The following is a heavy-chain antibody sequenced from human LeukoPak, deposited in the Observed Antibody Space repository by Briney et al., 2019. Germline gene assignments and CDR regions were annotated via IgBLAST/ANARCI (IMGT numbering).Heavy chain of an antibody. V-gene: IGHV4-59*12. CDR2: IYYTGNT. J-gene: IGHJ5*02. CDR1: GGSIRTFY. Sequence: SETLSLTCTVSGGSIRTFYWGWIRQPPGKGLEWIGYIYYTGNTNYNPSLKSRVTISVDTSKNQFSLKLSSVTAADTAVYYCATHEDWFDPWGQGTLVTVSS. CDR3: ATHEDWFDP.